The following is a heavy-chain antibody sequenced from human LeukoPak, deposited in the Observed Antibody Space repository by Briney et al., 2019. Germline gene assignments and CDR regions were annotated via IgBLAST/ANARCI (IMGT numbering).Heavy chain of an antibody. CDR3: TRRVPRDSGMDV. CDR1: GFTFSGSA. D-gene: IGHD5/OR15-5a*01. J-gene: IGHJ6*02. CDR2: IRSKANSYAT. V-gene: IGHV3-73*01. Sequence: GGSLRLSCAASGFTFSGSAMHWVRQASGKGLEWVGRIRSKANSYATAYAASVKGRFTISRDDSKNTAYLQMNSLKTEDTAVYYCTRRVPRDSGMDVWGQGTTVTISS.